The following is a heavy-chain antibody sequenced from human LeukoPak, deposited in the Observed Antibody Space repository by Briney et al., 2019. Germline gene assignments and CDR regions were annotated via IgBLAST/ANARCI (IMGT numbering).Heavy chain of an antibody. CDR1: GFTFSSYW. Sequence: PGGSLRLSCAASGFTFSSYWMHWDRQAPGEVLVWVSRINSDGSSTSYADSVKGRFTISRDNAKNTLYLQMNSLRAEDTAVYYCASGEYDRSGYDCDYWGQGTLVTVSS. J-gene: IGHJ4*02. CDR2: INSDGSST. CDR3: ASGEYDRSGYDCDY. D-gene: IGHD3-22*01. V-gene: IGHV3-74*01.